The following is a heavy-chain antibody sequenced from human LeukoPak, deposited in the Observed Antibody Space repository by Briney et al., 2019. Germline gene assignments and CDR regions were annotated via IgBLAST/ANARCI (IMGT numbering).Heavy chain of an antibody. CDR2: MSYDGVDE. CDR1: GFTSSIYS. J-gene: IGHJ4*02. Sequence: GGSLRLSCTTTGFTSSIYSMHWVRQAPGKGLEWVAVMSYDGVDEYYADSVKGRFTIFRDNSKDTLYLQLNASTADDTAVYYCATEWAGATRRFEHWGQGTLVTVSS. CDR3: ATEWAGATRRFEH. V-gene: IGHV3-30*04. D-gene: IGHD1-26*01.